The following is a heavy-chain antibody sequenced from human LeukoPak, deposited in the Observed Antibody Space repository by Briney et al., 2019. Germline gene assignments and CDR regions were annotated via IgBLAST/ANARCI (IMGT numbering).Heavy chain of an antibody. CDR1: GGSISSGSYY. V-gene: IGHV4-61*02. CDR2: IYTSGST. D-gene: IGHD3-3*01. CDR3: ARGITIFGVVTAFFDY. J-gene: IGHJ4*02. Sequence: PSQTLSLTCTVSGGSISSGSYYWSWIRQPAGKGLEWIGRIYTSGSTNYNPSLKSPVTISVDTSKNQFSLKLSSVTAADTAVYYCARGITIFGVVTAFFDYWGQGTLVTVSS.